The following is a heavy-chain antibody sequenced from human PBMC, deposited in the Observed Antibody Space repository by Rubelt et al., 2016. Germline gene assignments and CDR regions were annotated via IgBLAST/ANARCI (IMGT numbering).Heavy chain of an antibody. CDR1: GFTFSSYG. CDR2: IKEDGSEK. CDR3: TIVARDY. V-gene: IGHV3-7*01. D-gene: IGHD5-12*01. J-gene: IGHJ4*02. Sequence: EVQLVESGGGLLQPGGSLRLSCAASGFTFSSYGMSWVRQAPGKGLAWVANIKEDGSEKFYLASVKGQVTIAKDNAKNSLYRQRNSRRAGDTAVYYWTIVARDYWGQGTLVTVSS.